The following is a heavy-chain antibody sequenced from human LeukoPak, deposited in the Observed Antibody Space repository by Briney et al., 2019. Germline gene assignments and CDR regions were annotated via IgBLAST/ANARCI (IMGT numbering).Heavy chain of an antibody. CDR2: ITSRSTYI. D-gene: IGHD6-13*01. CDR3: ARGGVYSSRGIDY. J-gene: IGHJ4*02. CDR1: GFTFDSYS. V-gene: IGHV3-21*01. Sequence: GGSLRLSCAASGFTFDSYSMNWVRQAPGKGLEWVSSITSRSTYIYYADSVKGRFTISRDNAKKSVYLQMNGLRAEDTAVYYCARGGVYSSRGIDYWGQGTLVTVSS.